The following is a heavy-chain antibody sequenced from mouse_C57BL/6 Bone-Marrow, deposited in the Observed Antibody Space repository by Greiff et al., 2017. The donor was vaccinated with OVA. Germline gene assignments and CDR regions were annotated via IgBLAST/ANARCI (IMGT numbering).Heavy chain of an antibody. CDR2: ISDGGSYT. CDR1: GFTFSSYA. Sequence: EVKLVESGGGLVKPGGSLKLSCAASGFTFSSYAMSWVRQTPEKRLEWVATISDGGSYTYYPDNVKGRFTISRDNAKNNLYLQMSHLKSEDTAMNYCARVLYYYGSSPYYAMDYWGQGTSVTVSS. J-gene: IGHJ4*01. V-gene: IGHV5-4*03. CDR3: ARVLYYYGSSPYYAMDY. D-gene: IGHD1-1*01.